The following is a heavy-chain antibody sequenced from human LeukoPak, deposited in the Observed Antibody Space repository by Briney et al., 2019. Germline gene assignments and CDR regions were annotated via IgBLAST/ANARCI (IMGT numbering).Heavy chain of an antibody. D-gene: IGHD3-22*01. CDR2: IYYSGST. J-gene: IGHJ4*02. CDR3: ARHPLYYYDSSGYPGIDY. CDR1: GGSISSSSYY. V-gene: IGHV4-39*01. Sequence: SETLSLTCTVSGGSISSSSYYWGWIRQPPGKGLEWIGSIYYSGSTYYNPSLKSRVTISVDTSKNQFSLKLSSVTAADTAVYYCARHPLYYYDSSGYPGIDYWGQGTLVTVSS.